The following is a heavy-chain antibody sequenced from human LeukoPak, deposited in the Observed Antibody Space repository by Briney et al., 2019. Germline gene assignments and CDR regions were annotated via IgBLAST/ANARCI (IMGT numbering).Heavy chain of an antibody. CDR2: IYYSGST. Sequence: SETLSLTCKVSGGSISRSYWSWIRQPPGKGLEWIGYIYYSGSTNYNPSLKSRVTISVDTSKNQSSLKLSSVTAADTAVYYCARGQQQRNYYYYYMDVWGKGTTVTISS. J-gene: IGHJ6*03. CDR1: GGSISRSY. CDR3: ARGQQQRNYYYYYMDV. V-gene: IGHV4-59*01. D-gene: IGHD6-13*01.